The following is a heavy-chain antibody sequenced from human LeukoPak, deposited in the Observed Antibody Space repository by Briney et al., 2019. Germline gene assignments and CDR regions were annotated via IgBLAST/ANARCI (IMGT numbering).Heavy chain of an antibody. J-gene: IGHJ4*02. Sequence: SETLSLTCTVSGGSISSYYWSWIRQPPGKGLEWIGYIYYSGSTNYNLSLKSRVTISVDTSKNQFSLKLSSVTAADTAVYYCARGSEWLVQDYWGQGTLVTVSS. V-gene: IGHV4-59*01. CDR1: GGSISSYY. D-gene: IGHD6-19*01. CDR2: IYYSGST. CDR3: ARGSEWLVQDY.